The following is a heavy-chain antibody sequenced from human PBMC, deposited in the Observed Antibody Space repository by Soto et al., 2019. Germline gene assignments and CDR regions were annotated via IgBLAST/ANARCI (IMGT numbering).Heavy chain of an antibody. CDR2: INPNSGGT. J-gene: IGHJ4*02. CDR1: GYTFTGYY. V-gene: IGHV1-2*04. D-gene: IGHD5-12*01. CDR3: AREYGYNQFDFGY. Sequence: SVKVCCKASGYTFTGYYMHWVRQAPGQGLEWMGWINPNSGGTNYAQKFQGWVTMTRDTSISTAYMELSRLRSDDTAVYYCAREYGYNQFDFGYWGQGTLVTVSS.